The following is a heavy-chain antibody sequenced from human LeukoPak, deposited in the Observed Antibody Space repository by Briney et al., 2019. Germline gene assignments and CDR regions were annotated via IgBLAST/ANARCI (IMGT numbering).Heavy chain of an antibody. D-gene: IGHD7-27*01. CDR3: AKDTPGPFDY. Sequence: GGSLRLSCAASGFTFSSYAMSWVRQAPGKGLEWVSAISGSGGSTYYADSVKGRFTISRDNSRNMVYLQMNSLTAEDTAVYYCAKDTPGPFDYWGQGTLVTVSS. V-gene: IGHV3-23*01. CDR2: ISGSGGST. CDR1: GFTFSSYA. J-gene: IGHJ4*02.